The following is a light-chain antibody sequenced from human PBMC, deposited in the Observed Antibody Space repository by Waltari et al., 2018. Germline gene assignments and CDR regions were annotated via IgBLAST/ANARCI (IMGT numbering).Light chain of an antibody. Sequence: ALTQPPSVSVAPGKTARITCGGNDIGSKSVHWYQQKPGQAPVLVIYYDSDRPSGIPERVSGSNSGNMTTLTISRVEAGDEADYYCQVWDGSSGHLVFGTGTKVTVL. CDR2: YDS. V-gene: IGLV3-21*04. CDR1: DIGSKS. CDR3: QVWDGSSGHLV. J-gene: IGLJ1*01.